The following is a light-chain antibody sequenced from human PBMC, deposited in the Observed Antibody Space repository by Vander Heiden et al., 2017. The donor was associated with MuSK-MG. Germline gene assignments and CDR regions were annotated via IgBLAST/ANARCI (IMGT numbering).Light chain of an antibody. CDR1: QTISGS. CDR3: QETNSMPPYI. J-gene: IGKJ2*01. V-gene: IGKV1-39*01. CDR2: DTS. Sequence: DIQMTQSPSSLSASVGDGVTVTCRASQTISGSVNWYQQKPGKAPKLLIYDTSSLQSGVPSRFSGSGYGTDFTLTISSLQPEDFATYYCQETNSMPPYIFGQGTKLEIK.